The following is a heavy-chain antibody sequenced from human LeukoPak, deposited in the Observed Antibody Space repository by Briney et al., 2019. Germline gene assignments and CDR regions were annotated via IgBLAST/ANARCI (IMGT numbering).Heavy chain of an antibody. CDR2: INPSGGST. V-gene: IGHV1-46*01. CDR1: GYTFPSYF. J-gene: IGHJ4*02. Sequence: ASVKVSCKASGYTFPSYFMHWVRQAPGQGLEWMGIINPSGGSTSYAQKFQGRVTMTRDTSTSTVYMELSSLRSEDTAVYYCARDPYPGDYYFDYWGQGTLVTVSS. D-gene: IGHD7-27*01. CDR3: ARDPYPGDYYFDY.